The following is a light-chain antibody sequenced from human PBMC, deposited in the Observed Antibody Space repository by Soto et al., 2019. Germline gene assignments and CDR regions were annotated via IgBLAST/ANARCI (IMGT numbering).Light chain of an antibody. J-gene: IGKJ5*01. Sequence: ETVLTQSPCTLSLSPGERATLSCRASQSVGSYLAWYQQKPGQAPRLLIYDASKRATDIPARFSGSGSGTDFTLTISYVEPEDSALYYCQQRRQWPRDFGQGTRLEIK. V-gene: IGKV3-11*01. CDR2: DAS. CDR3: QQRRQWPRD. CDR1: QSVGSY.